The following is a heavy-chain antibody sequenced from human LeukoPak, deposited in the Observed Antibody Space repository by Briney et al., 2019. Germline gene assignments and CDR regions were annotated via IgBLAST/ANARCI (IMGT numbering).Heavy chain of an antibody. CDR2: IYHSGNT. D-gene: IGHD4-17*01. CDR1: GASISSGGYS. J-gene: IGHJ4*02. V-gene: IGHV4-30-2*01. Sequence: SQTLSLTCAVSGASISSGGYSWNWIRLPPGKGLEWIANIYHSGNTYYNSSLRSRVTISVDTSKNQFSLMLSSVTAADTALYYCARKKDYGDYVDYWGQGTLVTVSS. CDR3: ARKKDYGDYVDY.